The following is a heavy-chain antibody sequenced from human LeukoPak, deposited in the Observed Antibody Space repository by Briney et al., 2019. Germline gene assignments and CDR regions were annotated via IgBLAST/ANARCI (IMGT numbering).Heavy chain of an antibody. CDR1: GGSISSYY. CDR3: ARAVGVHYGSETYYGHHLAY. D-gene: IGHD3-10*01. V-gene: IGHV4-59*01. CDR2: IDYSEST. J-gene: IGHJ4*02. Sequence: SETLSLTCTVSGGSISSYYWNWIRQPPGKGLEWIGYIDYSESTNYNPSLKSRVTISVDAPKNQFSLKLTSVTAADTAVYYCARAVGVHYGSETYYGHHLAYGAKGPLVTVSS.